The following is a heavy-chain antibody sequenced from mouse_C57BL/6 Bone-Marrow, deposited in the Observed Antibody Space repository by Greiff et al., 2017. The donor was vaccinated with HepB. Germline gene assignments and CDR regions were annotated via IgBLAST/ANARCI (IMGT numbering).Heavy chain of an antibody. J-gene: IGHJ3*01. Sequence: QVQLKESGPGLVAPSQSLSITCTVSGFSFTSYGVDWVRQSPGQGLEWLGVIWGVGSTNYNSALKSRLSISKDNSKSKVFLKMNSLQTDDTAMYYCASSRQLRPFAYWGQGTLVTVSA. V-gene: IGHV2-6*01. D-gene: IGHD3-2*02. CDR1: GFSFTSYG. CDR2: IWGVGST. CDR3: ASSRQLRPFAY.